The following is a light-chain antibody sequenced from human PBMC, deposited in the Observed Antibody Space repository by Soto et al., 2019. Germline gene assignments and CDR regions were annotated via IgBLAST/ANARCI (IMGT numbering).Light chain of an antibody. V-gene: IGKV3-15*01. CDR3: QQRNSWPLT. CDR2: GAS. CDR1: QSVGAT. Sequence: EIVMTQSPVTLSVFPWERATLSCRASQSVGATVAWYHQRPGQAPRLLISGASTRATGVPARVSASGSGTAFTLTITSLQSDDFGVYYCQQRNSWPLTFGGGTKVEIK. J-gene: IGKJ4*01.